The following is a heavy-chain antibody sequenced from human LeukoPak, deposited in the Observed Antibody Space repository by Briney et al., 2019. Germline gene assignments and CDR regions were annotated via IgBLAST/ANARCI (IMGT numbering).Heavy chain of an antibody. Sequence: PGGSLRLSCAASGFTFSYYYMSWIGQAPGKGLEWGSYISSSSSYTNYADSVKGRFTISRDNAKNSLYLQMNSLRAEDTAVYYCAPLDIVAATDDYWGQGTLVTVSS. V-gene: IGHV3-11*03. CDR3: APLDIVAATDDY. J-gene: IGHJ4*02. D-gene: IGHD5-12*01. CDR2: ISSSSSYT. CDR1: GFTFSYYY.